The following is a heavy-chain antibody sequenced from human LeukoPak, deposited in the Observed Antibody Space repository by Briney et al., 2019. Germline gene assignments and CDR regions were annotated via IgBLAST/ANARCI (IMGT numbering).Heavy chain of an antibody. J-gene: IGHJ4*02. CDR2: IYYSGST. Sequence: PSQTLSLTCTVSGGSISSGDYYWSWIRQPPGKGLEWIGYIYYSGSTYYNPSLKSRVTISVDTSKNQFSLKLSSVTAADTAVYYCARAGIAVAGIDYWGQGTLVTVSS. CDR3: ARAGIAVAGIDY. D-gene: IGHD6-19*01. CDR1: GGSISSGDYY. V-gene: IGHV4-30-4*01.